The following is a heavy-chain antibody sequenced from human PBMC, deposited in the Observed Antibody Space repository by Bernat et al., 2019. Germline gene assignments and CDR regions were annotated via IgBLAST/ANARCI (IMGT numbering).Heavy chain of an antibody. CDR2: IYSGGST. CDR1: GFTVSNNY. CDR3: AKDGGYCSGGSCSGGFFDY. V-gene: IGHV3-53*01. J-gene: IGHJ4*02. Sequence: EVQLVESGGGLIQPGGSLRLSCAASGFTVSNNYMSWVRQAPGKGLEWVSIIYSGGSTYYADSVKGRFTISRDNSKNTLYLQMNSLRAEDTAVYYCAKDGGYCSGGSCSGGFFDYWGQGTLVTVSS. D-gene: IGHD2-15*01.